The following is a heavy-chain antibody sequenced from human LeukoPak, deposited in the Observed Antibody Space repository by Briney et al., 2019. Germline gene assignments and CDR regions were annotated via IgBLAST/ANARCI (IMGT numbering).Heavy chain of an antibody. Sequence: GSLRLSCAASGFPFSSYWMSWVRQAPGKGLEWVANIKQDGSEKYYVDSVKGRFTISRDNAKNSLYLQMNSLRAEDTAVYYCARALGYYDSSGYSYYFDYWGQGTLVTVSS. CDR1: GFPFSSYW. D-gene: IGHD3-22*01. CDR2: IKQDGSEK. V-gene: IGHV3-7*01. J-gene: IGHJ4*02. CDR3: ARALGYYDSSGYSYYFDY.